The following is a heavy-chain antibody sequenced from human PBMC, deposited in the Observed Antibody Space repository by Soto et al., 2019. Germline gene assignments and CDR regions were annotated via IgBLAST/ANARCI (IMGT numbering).Heavy chain of an antibody. CDR3: ASHYYDSSGSLGEYYFDY. J-gene: IGHJ4*02. V-gene: IGHV1-18*04. CDR1: GYTFTGYY. CDR2: IGAYNGNT. D-gene: IGHD3-22*01. Sequence: ASVKVSCKASGYTFTGYYMHWVRQAPGQGLEWMGWIGAYNGNTNYAQKLQGRVTMTTDTSTSTAYMELRSLRSDDTAVYYCASHYYDSSGSLGEYYFDYWGQGTLVTAPQ.